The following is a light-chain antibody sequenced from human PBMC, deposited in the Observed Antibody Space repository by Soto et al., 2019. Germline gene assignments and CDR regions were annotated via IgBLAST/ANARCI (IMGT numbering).Light chain of an antibody. V-gene: IGLV1-47*01. J-gene: IGLJ3*02. CDR2: NNS. CDR1: SSNIGSNY. CDR3: AVWDDSLSGVV. Sequence: QSVVTQPPSASGTPGQRVTISCSGSSSNIGSNYVYWYQHLPGTAPKVLIYNNSHRPSGVPDRISGSKSDTSASLAISGLRSEDEAQYYCAVWDDSLSGVVFGGGTKVTVL.